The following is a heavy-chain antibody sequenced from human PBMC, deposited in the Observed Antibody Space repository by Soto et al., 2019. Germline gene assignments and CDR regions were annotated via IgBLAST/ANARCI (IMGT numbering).Heavy chain of an antibody. CDR3: EGESGENWSYEAY. V-gene: IGHV4-4*07. J-gene: IGHJ4*02. CDR1: GDTITSFS. CDR2: ISTTGNT. D-gene: IGHD1-7*01. Sequence: SETLSLTCTVSGDTITSFSWNWIRQSAGKGLEWIGRISTTGNTHYNPSLESRVTMSLDTSKNQFSLKLTSVTAADTAVYYCEGESGENWSYEAYWGQGTLVTVSS.